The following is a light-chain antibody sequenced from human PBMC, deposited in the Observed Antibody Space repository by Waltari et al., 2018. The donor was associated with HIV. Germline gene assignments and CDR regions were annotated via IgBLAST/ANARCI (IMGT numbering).Light chain of an antibody. V-gene: IGLV1-44*01. CDR1: SNIRINP. J-gene: IGLJ1*01. CDR3: AVWDDSLNHV. CDR2: TDD. Sequence: QSVLTQPPSASGTPGQRVTISCSGSNIRINPVSWYQHVPGTAPKLLIYTDDPRPFGVPDRFSASKSGTSASLVISGLLSEDEAEYYCAVWDDSLNHVFGTGTKVTVL.